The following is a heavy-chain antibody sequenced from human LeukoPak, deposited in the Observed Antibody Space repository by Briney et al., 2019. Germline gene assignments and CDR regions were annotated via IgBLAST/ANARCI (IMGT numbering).Heavy chain of an antibody. CDR3: ARDRKSGESSEIDF. V-gene: IGHV3-74*01. CDR2: INRDGSTT. J-gene: IGHJ4*02. CDR1: GFTFSNYW. D-gene: IGHD3-10*01. Sequence: PGGSLRLSCAAFGFTFSNYWVHWVRQAPGKGLVWVSRINRDGSTTNYADSVKGRFTVSRDNAKNTLNLQMNSLRAEDTAVYYCARDRKSGESSEIDFWGQGTLVTVSS.